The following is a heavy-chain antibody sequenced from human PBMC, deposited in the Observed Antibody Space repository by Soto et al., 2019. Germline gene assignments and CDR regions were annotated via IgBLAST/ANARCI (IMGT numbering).Heavy chain of an antibody. CDR2: SSGSGGST. CDR3: AKDLGSSWYYFDY. V-gene: IGHV3-23*01. Sequence: LRLSCAASGFTFSSYAMSWVRQAPGRGLEWVSASSGSGGSTYDADAVKGRFTISRDNCKNTLYLQMNSLRAEDTAVYYCAKDLGSSWYYFDYWGQGTMVTVSS. CDR1: GFTFSSYA. D-gene: IGHD6-13*01. J-gene: IGHJ4*02.